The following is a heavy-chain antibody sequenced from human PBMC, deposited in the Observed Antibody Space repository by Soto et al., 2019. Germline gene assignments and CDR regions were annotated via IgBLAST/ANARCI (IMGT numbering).Heavy chain of an antibody. V-gene: IGHV3-53*04. J-gene: IGHJ3*02. Sequence: PGGSLRLSCAVSGFPVTSNYMSWVCQAPGKGLEWVSVIYSCGATYYADSVRGRFTISRHNSKNTLYLQMNSLRAEDTAIYFCAESTSTIHGAFDSWGQGTVVTVSS. CDR3: AESTSTIHGAFDS. CDR2: IYSCGAT. D-gene: IGHD5-18*01. CDR1: GFPVTSNY.